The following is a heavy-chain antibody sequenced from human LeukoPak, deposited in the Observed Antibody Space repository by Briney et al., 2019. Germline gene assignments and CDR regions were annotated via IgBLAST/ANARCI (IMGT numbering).Heavy chain of an antibody. CDR3: AREITMIVVVTTSHAFDI. CDR1: GFTFSSYS. CDR2: ISSSSSTI. V-gene: IGHV3-48*01. D-gene: IGHD3-22*01. Sequence: PGGSLRLSCAASGFTFSSYSMNWVRQAPGKGLEWVSYISSSSSTIYYADSVKGRFTISRDNAKNSLYLQMNSLRAEDTAVYYCAREITMIVVVTTSHAFDIWGQGTMVTVSS. J-gene: IGHJ3*02.